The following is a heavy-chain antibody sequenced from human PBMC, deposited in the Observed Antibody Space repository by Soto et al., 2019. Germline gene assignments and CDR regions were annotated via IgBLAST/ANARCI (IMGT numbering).Heavy chain of an antibody. CDR3: ARDLVTGTLNWFDP. CDR2: IIPIFGTA. J-gene: IGHJ5*02. D-gene: IGHD1-7*01. V-gene: IGHV1-69*12. CDR1: GGTFSSYA. Sequence: QVQLVQSGAEVKKPGSSVKVSCKASGGTFSSYAISWVRQAPGQGLEWMGGIIPIFGTANYAQKFQGRVTITADESTSTADMELSSLRSEDTAVYYCARDLVTGTLNWFDPWGQGTLVTVSS.